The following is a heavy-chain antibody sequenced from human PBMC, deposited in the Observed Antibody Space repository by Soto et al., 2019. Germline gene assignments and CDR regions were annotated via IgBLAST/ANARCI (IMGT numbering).Heavy chain of an antibody. CDR1: GGTFSNYA. Sequence: QVQLVQSGAEVKKPGSSVKVSCKASGGTFSNYAITWVRQAPGQGLEWMGGFIPLFGTADYAQKFQGRVTITADESTNTAYMELRSLKSEHTAVYYCARVPLGVGATPYTKYYYGMDVWGQGTTVTVSS. J-gene: IGHJ6*02. CDR2: FIPLFGTA. V-gene: IGHV1-69*01. CDR3: ARVPLGVGATPYTKYYYGMDV. D-gene: IGHD1-26*01.